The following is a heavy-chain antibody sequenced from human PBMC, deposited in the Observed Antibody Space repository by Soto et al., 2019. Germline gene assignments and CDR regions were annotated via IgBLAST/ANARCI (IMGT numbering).Heavy chain of an antibody. V-gene: IGHV4-30-4*01. Sequence: QVQLQESGPGLVMPSQTLSLACTVSGGSISSVGYYRSWIRQPPGRGLEWIGYIYYSWITYYNPSLKSRGTISVDTSTIQFSLKRSSVTVAETAVYSCARLPGLHSSYSMDVWGQVTTVTVSS. CDR1: GGSISSVGYY. J-gene: IGHJ6*02. CDR3: ARLPGLHSSYSMDV. CDR2: IYYSWIT. D-gene: IGHD2-2*01.